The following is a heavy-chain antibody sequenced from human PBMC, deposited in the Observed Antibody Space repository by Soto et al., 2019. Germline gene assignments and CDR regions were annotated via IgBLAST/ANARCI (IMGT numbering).Heavy chain of an antibody. Sequence: EVQLVESGGGLVQPGGSLRLSCAASGFTFSTYWMTWVRQAPGKGLEWVANINLDGSEKYYVDFVKGRFSISRDNVKNSLYLQLNSLRAEDTALYYCARARIDLWGRGTLVTVSS. V-gene: IGHV3-7*01. J-gene: IGHJ2*01. CDR1: GFTFSTYW. CDR3: ARARIDL. CDR2: INLDGSEK.